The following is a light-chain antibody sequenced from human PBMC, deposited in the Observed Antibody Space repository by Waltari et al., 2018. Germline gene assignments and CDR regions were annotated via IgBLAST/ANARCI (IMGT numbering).Light chain of an antibody. CDR1: QSVSSK. Sequence: IVMTQSPAPLSVSPGERANLASRASQSVSSKLAWYQQKPGQAPRLLIYGASTRATGVPARFSGSGSGPEYILTISSLQSEDFAVYYCQHHNNWPPRWTFGQGTKVEIK. V-gene: IGKV3-15*01. CDR2: GAS. CDR3: QHHNNWPPRWT. J-gene: IGKJ1*01.